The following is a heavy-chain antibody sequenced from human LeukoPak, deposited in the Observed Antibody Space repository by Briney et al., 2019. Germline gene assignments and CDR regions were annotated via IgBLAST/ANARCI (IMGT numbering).Heavy chain of an antibody. Sequence: SETLSLTCTVSGCSISSYYWSWIRQPAGKGLEWIGRIYTSGSTNYNPSLKSRVTMSVDPSKNQFSLKLNSVTAADTAVYYCARDRKYYYRMDVWGKGTTVTVSS. CDR3: ARDRKYYYRMDV. CDR1: GCSISSYY. J-gene: IGHJ6*04. D-gene: IGHD1-14*01. CDR2: IYTSGST. V-gene: IGHV4-4*07.